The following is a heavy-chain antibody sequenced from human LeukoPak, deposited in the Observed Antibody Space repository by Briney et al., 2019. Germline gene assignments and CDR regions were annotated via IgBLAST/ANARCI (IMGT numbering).Heavy chain of an antibody. J-gene: IGHJ5*02. CDR1: GFTLGSYS. CDR2: ISTTSRHI. D-gene: IGHD4-17*01. Sequence: TGGSLRLSCAASGFTLGSYSMNWVRQAPGKGLEWVSSISTTSRHIHYADSLRGRFTISRDNAKNSLFLQMDSLRAEDTAIYYCARHLAPTTILARWFDPWGQGTLPTVSS. CDR3: ARHLAPTTILARWFDP. V-gene: IGHV3-21*01.